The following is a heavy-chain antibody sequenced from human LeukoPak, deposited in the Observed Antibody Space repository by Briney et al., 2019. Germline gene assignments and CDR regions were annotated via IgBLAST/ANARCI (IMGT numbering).Heavy chain of an antibody. D-gene: IGHD6-13*01. Sequence: GGSLRLSCAASGFTFSSYAMSWVRQAPGKGLEWVSGISVSGGSTYYADSVKGRFTISRDNSKNTLYLQMNSLRAEDTAVYYCAREGFVAAAGNIHWGQGTLVTVSS. J-gene: IGHJ4*02. CDR1: GFTFSSYA. V-gene: IGHV3-23*01. CDR3: AREGFVAAAGNIH. CDR2: ISVSGGST.